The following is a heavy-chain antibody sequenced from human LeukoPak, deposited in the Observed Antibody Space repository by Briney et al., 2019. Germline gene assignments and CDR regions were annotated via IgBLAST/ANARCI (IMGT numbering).Heavy chain of an antibody. V-gene: IGHV3-74*01. CDR3: ASTMGY. CDR1: GFTFSSYW. CDR2: INTDGSST. D-gene: IGHD5-24*01. J-gene: IGHJ4*02. Sequence: PGGSLRLSCAASGFTFSSYWMHWVRQAPGKGLVWVSRINTDGSSTSYADSVKGRFTISRDNSKNTLYLQMGSLRAEDMAVYYCASTMGYWGQGTLVTVSS.